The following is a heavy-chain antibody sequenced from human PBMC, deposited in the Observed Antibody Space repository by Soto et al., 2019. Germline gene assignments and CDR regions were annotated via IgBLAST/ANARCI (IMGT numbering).Heavy chain of an antibody. CDR1: GYTFTSYG. CDR2: ISAYNGNT. D-gene: IGHD4-17*01. V-gene: IGHV1-18*01. CDR3: ARWRVDYGDYGTGDY. J-gene: IGHJ4*02. Sequence: ASVKVSCKASGYTFTSYGISWVRQAPGQGLEWMGWISAYNGNTNYAQKLQGRVTMTTDTSTSTAYMELRSLRSDDTAVYYCARWRVDYGDYGTGDYWGQGTLVTVSS.